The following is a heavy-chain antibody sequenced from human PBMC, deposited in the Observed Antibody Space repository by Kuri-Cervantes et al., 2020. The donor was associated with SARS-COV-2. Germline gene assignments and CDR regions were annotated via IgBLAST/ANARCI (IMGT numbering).Heavy chain of an antibody. J-gene: IGHJ6*02. CDR1: GFTFSSYA. V-gene: IGHV3-23*01. CDR3: AKADWANYYYYYGMDV. D-gene: IGHD3-9*01. CDR2: ISGSGGST. Sequence: GGSLRLSCAASGFTFSSYAMSWARQAPGKGLEWVSAISGSGGSTYYADSVKGRFTISRDNSKNTLYLQMNSLRAEDTAVYYCAKADWANYYYYYGMDVWGQGTTVTVSS.